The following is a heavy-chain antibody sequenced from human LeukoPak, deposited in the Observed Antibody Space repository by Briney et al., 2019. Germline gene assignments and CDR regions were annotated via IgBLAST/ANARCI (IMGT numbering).Heavy chain of an antibody. CDR1: DDSISDYY. D-gene: IGHD3-10*01. CDR2: FHNSGTS. Sequence: SETLSLTCTVSDDSISDYYRGWIRQPPGKGLEWIGYFHNSGTSTYNPSLKSRVTISADTSKNQFSLKLNSLTTADTAVYYCARRGAMVRGPAYHFDHWGQGVLVTVSS. CDR3: ARRGAMVRGPAYHFDH. J-gene: IGHJ4*02. V-gene: IGHV4-59*01.